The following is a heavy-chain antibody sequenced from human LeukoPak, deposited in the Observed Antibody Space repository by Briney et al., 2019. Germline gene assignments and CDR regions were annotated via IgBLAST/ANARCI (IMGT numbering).Heavy chain of an antibody. V-gene: IGHV3-23*01. J-gene: IGHJ4*02. CDR1: GFTFSSYG. Sequence: GGSLRLSCAASGFTFSSYGMSWVRQAPGKGLEWVSAISGSGGSTYYADSVKGRFTISRDNSKNTLYLQMNSLRAEDTAVYYCAKGFWALVPAARFDYWGQGTLVTVSS. D-gene: IGHD2-2*01. CDR2: ISGSGGST. CDR3: AKGFWALVPAARFDY.